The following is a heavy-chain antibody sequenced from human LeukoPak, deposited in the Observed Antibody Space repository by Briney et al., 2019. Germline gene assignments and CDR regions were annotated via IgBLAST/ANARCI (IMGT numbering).Heavy chain of an antibody. CDR3: ARSDSLLWDAFDI. V-gene: IGHV4-30-4*01. CDR2: TYYSGST. D-gene: IGHD3-22*01. Sequence: SQTLSLTCTVSGGSISSGDYYWSWIRQPPGKGLEWIGYTYYSGSTYYNPSLKSRVTISVDTSKNQFSLKLSSVTAADTAVYYCARSDSLLWDAFDIWGQGTMVTVSS. CDR1: GGSISSGDYY. J-gene: IGHJ3*02.